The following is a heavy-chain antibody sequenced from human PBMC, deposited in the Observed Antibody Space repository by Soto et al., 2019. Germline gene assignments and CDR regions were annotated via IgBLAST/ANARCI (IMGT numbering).Heavy chain of an antibody. J-gene: IGHJ3*01. CDR3: ARGGIVVVPAAKRPTFDDAFDL. D-gene: IGHD2-2*01. CDR1: GGSFRGYY. V-gene: IGHV4-34*01. Sequence: QVQLQQWGAGLLKPSETLSLTCAVYGGSFRGYYWSWIRQPPGKGLEWIGEINHSGSTNYNPSLKSRVTISVDTSKNQFSLKLSSVTAADTAVYYGARGGIVVVPAAKRPTFDDAFDLWGQGTMVTVSS. CDR2: INHSGST.